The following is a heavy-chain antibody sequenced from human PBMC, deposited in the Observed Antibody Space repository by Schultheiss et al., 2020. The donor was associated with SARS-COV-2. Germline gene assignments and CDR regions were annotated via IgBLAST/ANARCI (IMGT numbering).Heavy chain of an antibody. Sequence: SETLSLTCTVSGGSISSSSYYWGWIRQPPGKGLEWIGYIYHSGSTYYNPSLKSRVTISVDRSKNQFSLKLSSVTAADTAVYYCARIVVVTARARGAFDIWGQGTMVTVSS. D-gene: IGHD2-21*02. CDR3: ARIVVVTARARGAFDI. V-gene: IGHV4-30-2*02. CDR2: IYHSGST. J-gene: IGHJ3*02. CDR1: GGSISSSSYY.